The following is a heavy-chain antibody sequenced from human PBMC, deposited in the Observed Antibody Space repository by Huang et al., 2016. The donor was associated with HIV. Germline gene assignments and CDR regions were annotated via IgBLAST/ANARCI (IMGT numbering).Heavy chain of an antibody. D-gene: IGHD5-18*01. CDR2: IADYGRNK. CDR3: AKGRWLYGRIQLWLPFDY. V-gene: IGHV3-30*18. CDR1: GFTFSNFG. J-gene: IGHJ4*02. Sequence: QVQLVESGGGVVQPGRSLSLSCVASGFTFSNFGIHWGRQGACKGVAWVAHIADYGRNKDYADSVKGRFTISRDNSKNTLFLQMNGLRVEDSAVYFCAKGRWLYGRIQLWLPFDYWGQGSLVTVSS.